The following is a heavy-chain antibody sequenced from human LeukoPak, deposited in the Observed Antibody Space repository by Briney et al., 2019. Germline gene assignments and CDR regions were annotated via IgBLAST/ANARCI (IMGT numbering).Heavy chain of an antibody. V-gene: IGHV3-7*01. CDR2: IKQDGSEE. CDR1: GFTFSSYW. CDR3: ARDSPERGYSYGPLDNYFDY. D-gene: IGHD5-18*01. J-gene: IGHJ4*02. Sequence: GGSLRLSCAASGFTFSSYWMTWVRQTPGKGLEWVANIKQDGSEEYYVDSVKGRFIISRDNAKNSLNLQMNSLRAEDTTLYYCARDSPERGYSYGPLDNYFDYWGQGTLVTVSS.